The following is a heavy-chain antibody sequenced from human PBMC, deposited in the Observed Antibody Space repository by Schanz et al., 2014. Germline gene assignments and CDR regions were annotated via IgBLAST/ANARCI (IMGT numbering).Heavy chain of an antibody. CDR1: GFIFSNSW. Sequence: EVQLVESGGGLVQPGGSLRLSCAASGFIFSNSWMSWVRQAPGKGLEWVANIKQDGSEKYYVDSVKGRFSISRDNGETSVYLQINSLRVEDTAVYYCAKESEIVVVVGTSMSGDFHHWGQGTLVTVSS. J-gene: IGHJ1*01. D-gene: IGHD2-15*01. V-gene: IGHV3-7*03. CDR3: AKESEIVVVVGTSMSGDFHH. CDR2: IKQDGSEK.